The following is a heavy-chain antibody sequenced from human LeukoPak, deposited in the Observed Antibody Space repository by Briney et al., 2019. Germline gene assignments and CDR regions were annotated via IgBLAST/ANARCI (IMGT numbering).Heavy chain of an antibody. CDR3: ARTIAVAGRPLFDY. CDR1: GFTFSSYA. V-gene: IGHV3-23*01. Sequence: PGGSLRLSCAASGFTFSSYAMSWVRQAPGKGLEWVSANSGSGGSTYYADSVKGRFTISRDNSKNTLYLQMNSLRAEDTAVYYCARTIAVAGRPLFDYWGQGTLVTVSS. D-gene: IGHD6-19*01. CDR2: NSGSGGST. J-gene: IGHJ4*02.